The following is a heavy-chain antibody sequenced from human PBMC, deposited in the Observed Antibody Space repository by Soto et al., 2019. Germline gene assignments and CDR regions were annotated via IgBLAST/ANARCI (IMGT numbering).Heavy chain of an antibody. CDR3: ARHETYDYVWGSYRCRFDC. D-gene: IGHD3-16*02. V-gene: IGHV4-39*01. CDR2: IYYSGGT. Sequence: SDTLSLTCALSRHSISSSRYYWGWFRQPPGKGLEWIGSIYYSGGTYSNPSPERRVTRFVYAFQNHYSLKMRSVTAPDTGRYYGARHETYDYVWGSYRCRFDCWGRGTMVTVSS. CDR1: RHSISSSRYY. J-gene: IGHJ4*02.